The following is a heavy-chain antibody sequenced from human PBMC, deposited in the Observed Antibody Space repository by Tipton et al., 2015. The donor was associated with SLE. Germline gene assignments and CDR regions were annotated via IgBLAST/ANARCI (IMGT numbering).Heavy chain of an antibody. D-gene: IGHD1-14*01. CDR3: VLLLTGMGGAPY. V-gene: IGHV1-18*01. J-gene: IGHJ4*02. Sequence: QLVQSGAEVKKPGASVKASCKATGHTFSNYDINWVRQAPGRGLEWMGWISAYNGNTNYAQKLQGRVTMTTDTSTSTAYMELRSLRSDDTAVYYCVLLLTGMGGAPYWGQGTLVTVSS. CDR2: ISAYNGNT. CDR1: GHTFSNYD.